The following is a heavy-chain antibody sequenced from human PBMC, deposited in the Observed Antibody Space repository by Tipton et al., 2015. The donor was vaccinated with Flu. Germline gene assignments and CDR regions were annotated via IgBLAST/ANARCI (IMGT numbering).Heavy chain of an antibody. Sequence: TLSLTCAVYGGSFSGYYWSWIRQPPGKGLEWIGEIDHSGSTNYNPSLKSRVTISVGTSKNQFSLKLSSVTAADTAVYYCARGGRTTVSPDYWGQGTLVTVSS. J-gene: IGHJ4*02. CDR3: ARGGRTTVSPDY. V-gene: IGHV4-34*01. CDR2: IDHSGST. CDR1: GGSFSGYY. D-gene: IGHD4-11*01.